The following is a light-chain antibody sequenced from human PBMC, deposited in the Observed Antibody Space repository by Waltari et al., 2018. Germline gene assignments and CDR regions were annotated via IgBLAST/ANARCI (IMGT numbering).Light chain of an antibody. CDR1: QSISDR. Sequence: DIQMTQSPSTLSASVGDRVTITCRASQSISDRLAWYQQKPGKAPKLLVYRASSLESGVPSRFSGSGSGTEFTLTISSLQAEDVAVYYCQQYFSSRQYTFGQGTKLEI. V-gene: IGKV1-5*03. CDR3: QQYFSSRQYT. J-gene: IGKJ2*01. CDR2: RAS.